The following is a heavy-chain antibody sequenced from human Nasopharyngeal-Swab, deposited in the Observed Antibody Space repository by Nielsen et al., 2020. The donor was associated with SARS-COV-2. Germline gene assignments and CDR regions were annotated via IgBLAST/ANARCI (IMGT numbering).Heavy chain of an antibody. CDR2: MNPNSGNT. Sequence: WVRQAPGQGLEWMGWMNPNSGNTGYAQKFQGRVTMSRDTSISTAYMELNSLTSEDTAVYYCARKGARDYWGQGTLVTVSS. CDR3: ARKGARDY. V-gene: IGHV1-8*01. J-gene: IGHJ4*02. D-gene: IGHD3-16*01.